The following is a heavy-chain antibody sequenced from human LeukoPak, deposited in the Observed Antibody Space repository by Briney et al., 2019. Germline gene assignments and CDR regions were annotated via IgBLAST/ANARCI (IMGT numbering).Heavy chain of an antibody. Sequence: ASVKVSCKASGYTFTAYYMHWVRQAPGQGLEWMGRINPNSGDTNSARKFQGSVTMTRDTSISTGYMELSRLRSDDTTMYYCARSWIGLAAGGGMDVWGQGTTVIVSS. J-gene: IGHJ6*02. CDR1: GYTFTAYY. V-gene: IGHV1-2*02. CDR3: ARSWIGLAAGGGMDV. D-gene: IGHD6-13*01. CDR2: INPNSGDT.